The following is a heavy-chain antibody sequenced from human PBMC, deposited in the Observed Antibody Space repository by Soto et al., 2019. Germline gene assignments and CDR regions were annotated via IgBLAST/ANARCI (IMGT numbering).Heavy chain of an antibody. CDR3: ARDPRGAPWYWGGACFDY. V-gene: IGHV1-18*01. J-gene: IGHJ4*02. Sequence: ASVKVSCKASGYTFTSYGISWVRQAPGQGLEWMGWISAYNGNTNYAQKLQGRVTMTTDTSTSTAYMELRSLRSDDTAVYYCARDPRGAPWYWGGACFDYWGQGTLVTVSS. CDR1: GYTFTSYG. CDR2: ISAYNGNT. D-gene: IGHD2-21*01.